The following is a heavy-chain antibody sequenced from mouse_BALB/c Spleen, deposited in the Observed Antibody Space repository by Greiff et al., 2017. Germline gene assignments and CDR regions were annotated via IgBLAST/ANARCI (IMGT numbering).Heavy chain of an antibody. CDR1: GFTFSDYY. Sequence: DVMLVESGGGLVKPGGSLKLSCAASGFTFSDYYMYWVRQTPEKRLEWVATISDGGSYTYYPDSVKGRFTISRDNAKNNLYLQMSSLKSEDTAMYYCARREYDGYFAMDYWGQGTSVTVSS. CDR3: ARREYDGYFAMDY. D-gene: IGHD2-3*01. V-gene: IGHV5-4*02. J-gene: IGHJ4*01. CDR2: ISDGGSYT.